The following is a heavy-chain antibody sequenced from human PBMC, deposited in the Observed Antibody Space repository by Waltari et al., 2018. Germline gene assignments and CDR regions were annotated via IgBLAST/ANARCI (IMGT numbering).Heavy chain of an antibody. CDR3: TRGGNYDFWSHRPFVDP. V-gene: IGHV4-34*01. D-gene: IGHD3-3*01. CDR2: IRHPGST. J-gene: IGHJ5*02. CDR1: GASFSDYY. Sequence: QVQLQQWGAGLLGPSETLSLTCAVYGASFSDYYWGWVRQPPGKGLEWIGHIRHPGSTNYNPSLKSRVTISIDPPRSQFSLRLSSVTAADTALYFCTRGGNYDFWSHRPFVDPWGQGTLVTVSS.